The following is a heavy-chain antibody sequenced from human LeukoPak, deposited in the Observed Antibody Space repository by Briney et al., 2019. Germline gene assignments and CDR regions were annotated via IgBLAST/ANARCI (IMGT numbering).Heavy chain of an antibody. Sequence: ASVKVSCKASGYTFTGYYMHWVRQTPGQGLEWMGWINPNSGGTNYAQKFQGRVTMTRDTSISTAYMELSRLRSDDTAVYYCATAPGTHYYMDVWGKGTTVTVSS. CDR1: GYTFTGYY. D-gene: IGHD1-1*01. CDR2: INPNSGGT. CDR3: ATAPGTHYYMDV. V-gene: IGHV1-2*02. J-gene: IGHJ6*03.